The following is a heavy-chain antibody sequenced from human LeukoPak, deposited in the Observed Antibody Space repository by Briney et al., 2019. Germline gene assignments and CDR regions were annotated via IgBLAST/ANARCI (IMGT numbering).Heavy chain of an antibody. Sequence: GASVKVSCKASGGTFSSYAISWVRQAPGQGLEWMGRIIPILGIANYAQKLQGRVTMTTDTSTSTAYMELRSLRSDDTAVYYCARDGPRFLEWLKNYYYYGMDVWGQGTTVTVSS. CDR3: ARDGPRFLEWLKNYYYYGMDV. J-gene: IGHJ6*02. CDR1: GGTFSSYA. V-gene: IGHV1-69*04. D-gene: IGHD3-3*01. CDR2: IIPILGIA.